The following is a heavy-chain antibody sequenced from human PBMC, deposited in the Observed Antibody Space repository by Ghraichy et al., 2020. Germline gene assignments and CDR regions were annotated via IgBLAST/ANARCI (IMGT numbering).Heavy chain of an antibody. V-gene: IGHV4-31*03. D-gene: IGHD1-1*01. CDR3: AKGNWKFEFDS. CDR1: GASISSGIYF. CDR2: INNNWRA. J-gene: IGHJ4*02. Sequence: SETLSLTCTVSGASISSGIYFWTWIRQHPGKGLEWIGYINNNWRAYYNPTLMSRVTISSDSSKKQFSLRLTSVTAADPAVYFCAKGNWKFEFDSWGQGTLVTASS.